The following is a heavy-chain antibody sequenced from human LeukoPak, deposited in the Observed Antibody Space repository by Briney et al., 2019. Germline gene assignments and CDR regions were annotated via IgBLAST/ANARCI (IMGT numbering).Heavy chain of an antibody. CDR2: IRYDGSNK. J-gene: IGHJ4*02. CDR1: GFTFSSYG. D-gene: IGHD3-3*01. Sequence: GGSLRLSCAASGFTFSSYGMHWVRQAPGKGLEGVAFIRYDGSNKYYADSVKGRFTISRDNSKNTLYLQMNSLRAEDTAVYYCAKGRRITIFGAQTEYFDYWGQGTLVTVSS. V-gene: IGHV3-30*02. CDR3: AKGRRITIFGAQTEYFDY.